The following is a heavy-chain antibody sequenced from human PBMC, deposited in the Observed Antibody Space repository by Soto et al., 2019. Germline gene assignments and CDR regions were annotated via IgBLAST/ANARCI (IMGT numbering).Heavy chain of an antibody. V-gene: IGHV1-69*05. Sequence: KLAGKGVGDACSCYCMGWLRKTPGQGLEWMGGIIPIFGTANYAQKFQGRVTITRDTSASTAYMELSSLRSEDTAVYYCARDLANSSKLYWFAPWGQGTPVTVSS. CDR1: GDACSCYC. CDR2: IIPIFGTA. J-gene: IGHJ5*02. D-gene: IGHD6-13*01. CDR3: ARDLANSSKLYWFAP.